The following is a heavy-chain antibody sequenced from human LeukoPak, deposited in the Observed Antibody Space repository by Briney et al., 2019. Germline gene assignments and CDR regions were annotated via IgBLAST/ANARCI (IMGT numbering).Heavy chain of an antibody. V-gene: IGHV1-69*13. CDR2: IIPIFGTA. D-gene: IGHD3-3*01. CDR3: ARATFWSGYSGGGEGTYYFDY. CDR1: GGTFSSYA. J-gene: IGHJ4*02. Sequence: ASVKVSCKASGGTFSSYAISWVRQAPGQGLEWMGGIIPIFGTANYAQKFQGRVTITADESTSTAYMELSSLRSEDTAVYYCARATFWSGYSGGGEGTYYFDYWGQGTLVTVSS.